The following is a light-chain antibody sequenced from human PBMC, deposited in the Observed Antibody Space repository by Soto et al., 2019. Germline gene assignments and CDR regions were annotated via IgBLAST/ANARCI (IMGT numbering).Light chain of an antibody. CDR3: QQYNNWPPIT. Sequence: EIVMTQSPATLSVSPGERATLSCRASQSVSINLAWYQQEPDQAPRLLIYGASTRATGIPARFSGSGSRTEFTLTISRLEAEDFAVYYCQQYNNWPPITFGQGTRLEIK. CDR2: GAS. V-gene: IGKV3D-15*01. CDR1: QSVSIN. J-gene: IGKJ5*01.